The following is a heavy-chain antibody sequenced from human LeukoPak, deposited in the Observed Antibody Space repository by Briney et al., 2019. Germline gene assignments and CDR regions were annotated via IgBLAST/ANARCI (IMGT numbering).Heavy chain of an antibody. CDR1: GFTFSSYS. D-gene: IGHD2-2*01. Sequence: PGGSLRLSCAASGFTFSSYSMNWVRQAPGKGLEWVSSISSSSSYIYYADSVKGRFTISRDNAKNSLYLQMNSLRAEDTAVYYCARFGSYCSSTSCPLDYWGQGTPVTVSS. V-gene: IGHV3-21*01. CDR3: ARFGSYCSSTSCPLDY. J-gene: IGHJ4*02. CDR2: ISSSSSYI.